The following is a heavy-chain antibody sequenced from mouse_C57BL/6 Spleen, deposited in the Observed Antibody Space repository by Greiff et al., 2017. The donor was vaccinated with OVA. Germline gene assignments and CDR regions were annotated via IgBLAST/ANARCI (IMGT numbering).Heavy chain of an antibody. D-gene: IGHD4-1*02. Sequence: VQLQQPGAELVKPGASVKMSCKASGYTFTSYWITWVKQRPGQGLEWIGDIYPGSGSTNYNEKSKSKATLTVDTSSSTAYMQLSSLTSEDSAVYYCARPQLGPYWYFDVWGTGTTVTVSS. CDR1: GYTFTSYW. J-gene: IGHJ1*03. CDR2: IYPGSGST. CDR3: ARPQLGPYWYFDV. V-gene: IGHV1-55*01.